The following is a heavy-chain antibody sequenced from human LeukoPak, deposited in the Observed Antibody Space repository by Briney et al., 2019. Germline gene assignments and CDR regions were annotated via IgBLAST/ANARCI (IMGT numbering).Heavy chain of an antibody. V-gene: IGHV3-33*01. CDR3: ARSGIAAAGTSNYKYYFDS. J-gene: IGHJ4*02. Sequence: GGSLRLSCAASGFTFSSYGMHWVRQAPGKGLEWVAVIWNDGSNKYYSDSVNGRFTISRDNSQNTLYLQMTSLRAEDTAVYYCARSGIAAAGTSNYKYYFDSWGQGTLVTVSS. CDR1: GFTFSSYG. D-gene: IGHD6-13*01. CDR2: IWNDGSNK.